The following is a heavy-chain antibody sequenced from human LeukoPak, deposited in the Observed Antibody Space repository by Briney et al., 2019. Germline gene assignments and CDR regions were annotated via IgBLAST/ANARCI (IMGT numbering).Heavy chain of an antibody. Sequence: ASGKVSCNASGSPFPIYYMHWVRRAPGQGLEGMGLINPSGSSTSYAQKFQGRLSLTRDMSTSTDYMELSSLRSEDTAVYYCARDNSVGDTAWWFDPWGQGTLVTVSS. CDR1: GSPFPIYY. J-gene: IGHJ5*02. CDR3: ARDNSVGDTAWWFDP. CDR2: INPSGSST. D-gene: IGHD1-26*01. V-gene: IGHV1-46*01.